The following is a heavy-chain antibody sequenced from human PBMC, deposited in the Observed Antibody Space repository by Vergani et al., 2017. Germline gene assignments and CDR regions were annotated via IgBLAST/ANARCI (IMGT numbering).Heavy chain of an antibody. V-gene: IGHV3-11*04. CDR1: GFSFSDHY. J-gene: IGHJ1*01. CDR3: AKDRVVLRESAEYFHI. CDR2: ISNSGNTI. D-gene: IGHD3-3*01. Sequence: QVQLVESGGGLVKPGGSLRLSCAASGFSFSDHYMTWIRQAPGKGLEWVSYISNSGNTIEYADSVKGRFSISRDNAKSSLFLQMDSLRAEDTAMYYCAKDRVVLRESAEYFHIWGQGTLVTVSS.